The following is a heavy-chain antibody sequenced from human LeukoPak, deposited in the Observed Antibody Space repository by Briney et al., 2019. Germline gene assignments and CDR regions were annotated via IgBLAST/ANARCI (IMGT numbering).Heavy chain of an antibody. CDR3: ARDLWDGYSYFDY. Sequence: GGSLRLSCAASGFTFSSYSMNWVRQAPGKGLEWVSYISSSSSTIYYADSVKGRFTISRDNAKNSLYLQMNSLRAEDTAAYYCARDLWDGYSYFDYWGQGTLVTVSS. CDR1: GFTFSSYS. V-gene: IGHV3-48*01. CDR2: ISSSSSTI. D-gene: IGHD5-24*01. J-gene: IGHJ4*02.